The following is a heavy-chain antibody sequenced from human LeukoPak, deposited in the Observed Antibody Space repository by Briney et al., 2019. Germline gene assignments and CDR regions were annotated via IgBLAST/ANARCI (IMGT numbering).Heavy chain of an antibody. CDR2: TVGGGSPNT. D-gene: IGHD6-25*01. Sequence: GGSLRLSCAASGFYFANYAMSWVRQAPGKGLEWVSATVGGGSPNTYHADSVKGRFTISRDNSKNTLYLQMNSLRAEDTALYYCARGRGYGPPYFDYWGQGTLVTVSS. J-gene: IGHJ4*02. V-gene: IGHV3-23*01. CDR3: ARGRGYGPPYFDY. CDR1: GFYFANYA.